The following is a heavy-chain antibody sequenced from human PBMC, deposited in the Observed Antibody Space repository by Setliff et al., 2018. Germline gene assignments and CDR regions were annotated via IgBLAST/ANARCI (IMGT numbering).Heavy chain of an antibody. CDR2: IYHTGTT. D-gene: IGHD3-16*01. J-gene: IGHJ4*02. CDR1: GESFSNNY. CDR3: ARDYGPNDY. Sequence: PSETLSLTCSVYGESFSNNYWSWIRQPPGKGLEWIGSIYHTGTTYYNPSLKSRVTISVDTSKNQFSLRLSSVTAADTAVYFCARDYGPNDYWGQGSLVTVSS. V-gene: IGHV4-34*01.